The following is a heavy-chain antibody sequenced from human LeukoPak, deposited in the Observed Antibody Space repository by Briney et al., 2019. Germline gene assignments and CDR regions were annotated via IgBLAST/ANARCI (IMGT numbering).Heavy chain of an antibody. V-gene: IGHV4-59*06. D-gene: IGHD3-16*01. CDR2: IYYSGST. CDR3: ARDRAGGNFDY. CDR1: GGSISSYY. J-gene: IGHJ4*02. Sequence: SETLSLTCTVSGGSISSYYWSWIRQHPGKGLEWIGYIYYSGSTYYNPSLKSRVTISVDTSKNQFSLKLSSVTAADTAVYYCARDRAGGNFDYWGQGTLVTVSS.